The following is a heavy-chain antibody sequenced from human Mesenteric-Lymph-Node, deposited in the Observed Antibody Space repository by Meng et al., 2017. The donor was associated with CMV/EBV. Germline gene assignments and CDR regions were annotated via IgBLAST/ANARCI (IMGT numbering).Heavy chain of an antibody. J-gene: IGHJ4*02. D-gene: IGHD2-2*01. V-gene: IGHV3-48*03. CDR2: ISGSGSII. CDR3: ASEIVVVPAANLIIDY. CDR1: GFTFSDYE. Sequence: GGSLRLSCAASGFTFSDYEMNWVRQAPGKGLEWVSFISGSGSIIYYVDSVKGRFIISRDNAKNALYLQMNSLTAEDTAVYYCASEIVVVPAANLIIDYWGQGTLVTVSS.